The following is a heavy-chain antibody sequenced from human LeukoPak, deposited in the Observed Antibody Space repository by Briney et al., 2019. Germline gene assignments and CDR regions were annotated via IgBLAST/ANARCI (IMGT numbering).Heavy chain of an antibody. D-gene: IGHD2-2*01. V-gene: IGHV3-23*01. CDR1: GFTFSSYG. J-gene: IGHJ4*02. CDR2: ISGSGGST. Sequence: GGSLRLSCAASGFTFSSYGMSWVRQAPGKGLEWVSAISGSGGSTYYADSVKGRFTVSRDNSKNTLYLQMNSLRAEDTAVYYCAKVIFYQPLHWGQGTLVTVSS. CDR3: AKVIFYQPLH.